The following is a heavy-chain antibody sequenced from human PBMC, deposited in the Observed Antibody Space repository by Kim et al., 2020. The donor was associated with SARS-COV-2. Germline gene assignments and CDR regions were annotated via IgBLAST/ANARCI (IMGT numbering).Heavy chain of an antibody. J-gene: IGHJ4*02. Sequence: SETLSITCTVSGGSIITSAADWGWIRQPPGKGLEWLGSISHDGITYFNPSLKSRITLSVDTSKNELSLKLTSVSAADTAVYYCARHYSGARLLDYWGQGTQVTVSS. V-gene: IGHV4-39*01. CDR3: ARHYSGARLLDY. CDR1: GGSIITSAAD. D-gene: IGHD1-26*01. CDR2: ISHDGIT.